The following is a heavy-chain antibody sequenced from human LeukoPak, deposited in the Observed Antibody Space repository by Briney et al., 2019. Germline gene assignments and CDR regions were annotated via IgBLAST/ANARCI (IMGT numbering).Heavy chain of an antibody. CDR1: GFTFSSYG. V-gene: IGHV3-30*02. Sequence: GGSLRLSCAASGFTFSSYGMHWVRQAPGKGLEWVAVIWYDGSNKYYADSVKGRFTISRDNSRSTLYLHMNSLRVEDTAVYYCANDYSNYYSYGMDVWGQGTTVTVSS. CDR2: IWYDGSNK. D-gene: IGHD4-11*01. CDR3: ANDYSNYYSYGMDV. J-gene: IGHJ6*02.